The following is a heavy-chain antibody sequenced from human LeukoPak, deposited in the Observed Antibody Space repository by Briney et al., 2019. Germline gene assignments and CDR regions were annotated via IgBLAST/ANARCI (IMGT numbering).Heavy chain of an antibody. CDR2: ISSSSSYI. J-gene: IGHJ6*03. CDR3: ARDSVVVVPAAIGHYYYYIDD. Sequence: GGSLRLSCAASGFTFSSYSMNWVRQAPGKGLEWVSSISSSSSYIYYADSVKGRFTISRDNAKNSLYLQMNSLRAEDTAVYYCARDSVVVVPAAIGHYYYYIDDWGKGTTVTISS. V-gene: IGHV3-21*01. D-gene: IGHD2-2*01. CDR1: GFTFSSYS.